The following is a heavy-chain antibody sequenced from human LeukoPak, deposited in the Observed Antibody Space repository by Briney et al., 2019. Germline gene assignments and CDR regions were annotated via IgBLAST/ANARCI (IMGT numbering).Heavy chain of an antibody. Sequence: PGGSLRLSCAASGFTFSSYAMSWVRQAPGKGLEGVSAISGSGGSTYYADSVKGRFTISRDNSKNTLYLQMNSLRAEDTAVYYCAKATDSSSDAFDIWGQGTMVTVSS. D-gene: IGHD6-6*01. CDR1: GFTFSSYA. V-gene: IGHV3-23*01. J-gene: IGHJ3*02. CDR3: AKATDSSSDAFDI. CDR2: ISGSGGST.